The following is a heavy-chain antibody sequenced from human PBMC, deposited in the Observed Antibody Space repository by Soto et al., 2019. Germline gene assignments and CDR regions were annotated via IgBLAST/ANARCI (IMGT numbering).Heavy chain of an antibody. CDR2: IYHSGGT. Sequence: XGTLSLTCAVYGGSFSGYYWSWIRQPPGKGLEWIGEIYHSGGTNYNPSLKSRVTISVRSKNQFSLNLNSVTAADTAVYFCARGLTGTRRHPGYWGQGTLVTVSS. D-gene: IGHD1-7*01. V-gene: IGHV4-34*01. J-gene: IGHJ4*02. CDR1: GGSFSGYY. CDR3: ARGLTGTRRHPGY.